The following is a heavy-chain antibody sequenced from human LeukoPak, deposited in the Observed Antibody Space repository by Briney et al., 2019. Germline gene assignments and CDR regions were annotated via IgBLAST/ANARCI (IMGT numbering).Heavy chain of an antibody. CDR1: RFTFRSYW. V-gene: IGHV3-7*01. CDR2: IKQDGRDN. CDR3: AREAFRVVVPAAEIDY. J-gene: IGHJ4*02. Sequence: PGGSLRLSCAASRFTFRSYWMSWFRQAPGKGLEGVANIKQDGRDNYYVDSVKGRFTIYRDNAKNSLYLQMNSLRAEDTAVYYCAREAFRVVVPAAEIDYWGQGTLVTVSS. D-gene: IGHD2-2*01.